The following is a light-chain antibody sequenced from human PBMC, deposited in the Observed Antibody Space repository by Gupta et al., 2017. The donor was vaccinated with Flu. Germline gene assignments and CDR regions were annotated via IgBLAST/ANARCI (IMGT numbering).Light chain of an antibody. J-gene: IGKJ1*01. CDR1: QRRVHSDGNTY. CDR2: KSS. V-gene: IGKV2-30*02. Sequence: DVVLTQSPLSLPVTLGQPAAISCRSSQRRVHSDGNTYLHWFQQRPGQSPRRLIYKSSNRGSGVPDRFSGSGSGTEFTLNISRVEAEDVGIYYCMHYLQWPWTFGQRTKVEIK. CDR3: MHYLQWPWT.